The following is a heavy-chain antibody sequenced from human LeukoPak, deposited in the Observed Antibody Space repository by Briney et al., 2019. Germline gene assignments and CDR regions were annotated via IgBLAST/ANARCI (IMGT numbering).Heavy chain of an antibody. CDR1: GGSFSGYY. Sequence: PSETLSLTCAVYGGSFSGYYWSWIRQPPGKGLEWIGEINHSGSTNYNPSLKSRVTISVDTSKNQFSLTLSSVTAAATAVYYCARADCGGDCYRRYYFDYWGQGTLVTVSS. V-gene: IGHV4-34*01. J-gene: IGHJ4*02. D-gene: IGHD2-21*02. CDR2: INHSGST. CDR3: ARADCGGDCYRRYYFDY.